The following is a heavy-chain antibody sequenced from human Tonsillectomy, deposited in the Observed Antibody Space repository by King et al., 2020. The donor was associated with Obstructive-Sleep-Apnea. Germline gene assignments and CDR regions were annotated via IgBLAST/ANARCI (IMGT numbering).Heavy chain of an antibody. CDR2: INHSGST. V-gene: IGHV4-34*01. CDR1: GGSFSGYY. CDR3: ARGYKMITFGGVISYYGMDV. D-gene: IGHD3-16*02. Sequence: VQLQQWGAGLLKPSETLSLTCAVYGGSFSGYYWSWIRQPPGKGLEWIGEINHSGSTNYNPSLKSGVTISVDTSKNQFSLKLSSVTAADTAVYYCARGYKMITFGGVISYYGMDVWGQGTTVTVSS. J-gene: IGHJ6*02.